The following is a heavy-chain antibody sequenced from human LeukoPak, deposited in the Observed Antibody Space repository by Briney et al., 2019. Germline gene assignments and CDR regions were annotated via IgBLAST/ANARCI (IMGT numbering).Heavy chain of an antibody. CDR3: ARHLNYYLDY. Sequence: GGSLRLSCAASGFTFSDYFMSWIRQAPGKGLEWVSYISGSGSAIYYADSVKGRFTISRDNAQNSLYLQMNSLRAEDTAVYYCARHLNYYLDYWGQGTLVTVSS. CDR1: GFTFSDYF. D-gene: IGHD3-10*01. J-gene: IGHJ4*02. CDR2: ISGSGSAI. V-gene: IGHV3-11*04.